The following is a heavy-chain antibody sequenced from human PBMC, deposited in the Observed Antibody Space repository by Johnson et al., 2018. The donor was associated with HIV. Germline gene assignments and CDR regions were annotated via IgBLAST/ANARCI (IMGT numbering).Heavy chain of an antibody. V-gene: IGHV3-30*02. J-gene: IGHJ3*02. Sequence: QVQLVESGGGVVQPGGSLRLSCAASGFTFSSYGMHWVRQAPGKGLEWVAFIRYDGSNKYYVDSVKGRFTISRYNSKNTLSLQMNSLRAEDTAVYYCTKMGALGAFDIWGQGTMVTVSS. CDR3: TKMGALGAFDI. CDR2: IRYDGSNK. D-gene: IGHD3-16*01. CDR1: GFTFSSYG.